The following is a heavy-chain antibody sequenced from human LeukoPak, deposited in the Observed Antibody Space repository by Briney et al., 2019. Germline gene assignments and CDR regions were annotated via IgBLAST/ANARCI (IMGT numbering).Heavy chain of an antibody. V-gene: IGHV1-69*13. D-gene: IGHD3-10*01. J-gene: IGHJ6*04. Sequence: SVKVSCKASGGTFSSYAISWVRQAPGQGLEWMGGIIPIFGTANYAQKFQGRVTITADESTSTAYMELSSLRSEDTAVYCCARDLRGVIPHYYGMDVWGKGTTVTVSS. CDR1: GGTFSSYA. CDR2: IIPIFGTA. CDR3: ARDLRGVIPHYYGMDV.